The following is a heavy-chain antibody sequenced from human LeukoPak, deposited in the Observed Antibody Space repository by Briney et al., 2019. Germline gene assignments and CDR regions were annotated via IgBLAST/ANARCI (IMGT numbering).Heavy chain of an antibody. D-gene: IGHD4-17*01. V-gene: IGHV3-33*06. J-gene: IGHJ4*02. CDR2: IWYDGSNK. CDR3: AKDDYGDPFDY. CDR1: GFTFSSYG. Sequence: GGSLRLSCAASGFTFSSYGMHWVRQAPGKGLEWVAVIWYDGSNKYYADSVKGRFTISRDNSKNTLYLQMNSLRAEDTAVYYCAKDDYGDPFDYWGKGTLVTVSS.